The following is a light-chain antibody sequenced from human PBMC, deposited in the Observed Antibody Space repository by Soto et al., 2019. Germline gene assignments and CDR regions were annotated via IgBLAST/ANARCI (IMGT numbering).Light chain of an antibody. Sequence: EIVLTQSPGTLSLSPGERATLSCRASQSVSNNYLVWYQQRPGQPPRFLMYDVSTRAAGLPDRFSGSGSGTDFALTISRLEPEDFAVYYCQQYCSTPLTFGGGTKVE. CDR3: QQYCSTPLT. CDR1: QSVSNNY. CDR2: DVS. V-gene: IGKV3-20*01. J-gene: IGKJ4*01.